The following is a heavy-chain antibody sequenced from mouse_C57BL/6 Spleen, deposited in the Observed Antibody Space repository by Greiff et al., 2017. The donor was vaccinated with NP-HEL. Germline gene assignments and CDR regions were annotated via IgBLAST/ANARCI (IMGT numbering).Heavy chain of an antibody. J-gene: IGHJ1*03. Sequence: EVQLVESGGGLVKPGGSLKLSCAASGFTFSDYGMHWVRQAPEKGLEWVAYISSGSSTIYNADTVKGRFTISRDNAKNTLFLQMTSLRSEDTAMYYWSSRASLLRTWYFDVWGTGTTVTVSS. CDR2: ISSGSSTI. D-gene: IGHD1-2*01. V-gene: IGHV5-17*01. CDR3: SSRASLLRTWYFDV. CDR1: GFTFSDYG.